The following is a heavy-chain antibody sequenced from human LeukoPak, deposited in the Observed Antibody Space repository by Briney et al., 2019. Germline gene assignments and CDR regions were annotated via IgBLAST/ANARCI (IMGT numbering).Heavy chain of an antibody. CDR3: ARDYADIVATSFVY. V-gene: IGHV1-8*01. J-gene: IGHJ4*02. D-gene: IGHD5-12*01. Sequence: ASVKVSCKASGYTFTSYDINWVRQATGQGLEWMGRMNPNSGNTGYAQKFQGRVTMTRNTSISTAYMELSSLRSEDTAVYYCARDYADIVATSFVYWGQGTLVTVSS. CDR1: GYTFTSYD. CDR2: MNPNSGNT.